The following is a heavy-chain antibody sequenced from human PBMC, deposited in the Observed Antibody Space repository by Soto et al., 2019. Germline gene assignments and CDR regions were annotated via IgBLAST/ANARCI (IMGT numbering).Heavy chain of an antibody. D-gene: IGHD3-16*01. CDR2: IYYSGST. V-gene: IGHV4-59*11. J-gene: IGHJ4*02. Sequence: FGILSLTYTVYDGNIISHYWSWIRHPPGKGLEWIGYIYYSGSTNYNPSLKSRVTISVDTSKNQFSLKLSSVTAADTAVYYCARGRQGDYFDFCGQGTLVT. CDR3: ARGRQGDYFDF. CDR1: DGNIISHY.